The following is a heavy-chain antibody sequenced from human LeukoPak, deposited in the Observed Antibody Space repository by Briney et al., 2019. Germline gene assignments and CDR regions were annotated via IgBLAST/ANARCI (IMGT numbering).Heavy chain of an antibody. CDR1: GYTLTDYY. J-gene: IGHJ4*01. CDR2: INPNSGAT. Sequence: ASVKVSCKASGYTLTDYYLHWVRQAPGQGVKWMGWINPNSGATHYAQSFQARVTMTRDTSIASSYMDLTGLESDDTAVYYCARGRRILGGPENAGDFFDFWGQGSLVTVSS. CDR3: ARGRRILGGPENAGDFFDF. V-gene: IGHV1-2*02. D-gene: IGHD3-16*01.